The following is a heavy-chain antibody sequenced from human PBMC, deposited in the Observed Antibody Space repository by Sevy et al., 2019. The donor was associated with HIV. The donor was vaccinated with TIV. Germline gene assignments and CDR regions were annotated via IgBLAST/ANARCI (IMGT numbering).Heavy chain of an antibody. D-gene: IGHD3-22*01. Sequence: GGSLRLSCAASGFTFSSYAMSWVRQAPGKGLEWVSAISGSGGSTYYADSVKGRFTISRDNSKNTLYLQMNSLGAEDTAVYYCAKILYYYDSSGYYTDYWGQGTLVTVSS. J-gene: IGHJ4*02. CDR3: AKILYYYDSSGYYTDY. CDR2: ISGSGGST. CDR1: GFTFSSYA. V-gene: IGHV3-23*01.